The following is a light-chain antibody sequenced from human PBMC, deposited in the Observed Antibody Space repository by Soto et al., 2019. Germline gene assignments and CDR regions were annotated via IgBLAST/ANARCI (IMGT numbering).Light chain of an antibody. Sequence: QSVLTQPASVSGSPGQSITISCTGTSSDVGGYNYVSWYQQHPGKAPKLMIYEVSDRPSGVSNRFSGSKSGNTASLTISGLQAEDEADYYYSSYTSSSTLGFGGGTKLTVL. CDR2: EVS. V-gene: IGLV2-14*01. J-gene: IGLJ2*01. CDR3: SSYTSSSTLG. CDR1: SSDVGGYNY.